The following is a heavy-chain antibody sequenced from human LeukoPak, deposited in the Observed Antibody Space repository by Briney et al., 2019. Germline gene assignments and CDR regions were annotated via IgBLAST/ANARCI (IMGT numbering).Heavy chain of an antibody. V-gene: IGHV4-34*01. CDR2: INHSGST. Sequence: SETLSLTCAVYGGSFSGYYWSWIRQPPGKGLEWIGEINHSGSTNYNPSLKSRVTISVDTSKNQFSLKLSSVTAADTAVYYCARGSPRYYYDSSGYSDYWGQGILVTVSS. CDR3: ARGSPRYYYDSSGYSDY. D-gene: IGHD3-22*01. J-gene: IGHJ4*02. CDR1: GGSFSGYY.